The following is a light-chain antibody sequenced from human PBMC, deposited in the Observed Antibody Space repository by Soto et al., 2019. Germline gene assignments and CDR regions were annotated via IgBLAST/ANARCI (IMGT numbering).Light chain of an antibody. V-gene: IGKV1-39*01. J-gene: IGKJ5*01. Sequence: DIQMTQSPSSLSASVGDRVTITCRASQSISSYLNWYQQKPWKAPNLLIYAASSLQSGVPSRFSGSGSGTEFTLTISSLQPDDFATYYCQKYNSYITFGQGTRLEIK. CDR2: AAS. CDR3: QKYNSYIT. CDR1: QSISSY.